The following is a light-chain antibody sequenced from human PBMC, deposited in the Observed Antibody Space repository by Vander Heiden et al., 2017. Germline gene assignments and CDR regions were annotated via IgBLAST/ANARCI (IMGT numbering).Light chain of an antibody. CDR2: FDD. V-gene: IGLV1-36*01. J-gene: IGLJ2*01. CDR1: SSNIGNNA. CDR3: AGWADSSNAVV. Sequence: SVLTQPPSLSEAPRQRVTISCSGSSSNIGNNAVNWYQQLPGKAPNRHIMFDDLLPRGASDRFACSESGTCASPALTVLQSEDEDEDDYAGWADSSNAVVFGGGTKLTVL.